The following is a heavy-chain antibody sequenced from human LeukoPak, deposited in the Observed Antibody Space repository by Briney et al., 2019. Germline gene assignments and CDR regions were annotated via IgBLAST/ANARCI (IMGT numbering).Heavy chain of an antibody. CDR3: ASGPLYGGYDD. Sequence: SVKVSRKASGGTFSSYAISWVRQAPGQGREWMGRIIPIFGTANYAQKFQGRVTITTDESTSTAYMELSSLRSEDTAVYYCASGPLYGGYDDWGQGTLVTVSS. D-gene: IGHD5-12*01. CDR2: IIPIFGTA. J-gene: IGHJ4*02. CDR1: GGTFSSYA. V-gene: IGHV1-69*05.